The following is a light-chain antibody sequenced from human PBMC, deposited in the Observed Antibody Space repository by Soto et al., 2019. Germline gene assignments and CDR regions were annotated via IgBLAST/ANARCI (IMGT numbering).Light chain of an antibody. CDR1: QGISNH. V-gene: IGKV1-27*01. CDR3: QYDSS. J-gene: IGKJ2*01. CDR2: AAS. Sequence: DIQITQSPCSLSASVGDRVTITCRASQGISNHLAWYQQKPGKVPKLLIYAASTLQSGVPSRFSGSGSTINFTLTNSRQQADDFAPHGNQYDSSFGQGTKVDIK.